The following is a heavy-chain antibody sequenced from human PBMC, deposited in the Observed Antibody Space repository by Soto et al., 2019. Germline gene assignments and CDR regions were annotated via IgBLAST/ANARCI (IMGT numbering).Heavy chain of an antibody. J-gene: IGHJ3*02. Sequence: PXXTLSLAFTVCGGSISRCYWSWILQPPGKGLEWMGYIYYSGSTNYNPSLKSRVTISVDTSKNQFSLKLSSVTAADTAVYYCAREGSSYDAFDIWGQGTMVTVSS. CDR2: IYYSGST. D-gene: IGHD6-13*01. CDR3: AREGSSYDAFDI. V-gene: IGHV4-59*01. CDR1: GGSISRCY.